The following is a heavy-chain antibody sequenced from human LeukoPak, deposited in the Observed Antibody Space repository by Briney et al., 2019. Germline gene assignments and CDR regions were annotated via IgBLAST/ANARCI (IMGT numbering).Heavy chain of an antibody. D-gene: IGHD2-2*01. CDR2: FDPEDGET. CDR1: GYTLTELS. V-gene: IGHV1-24*01. J-gene: IGHJ6*03. CDR3: ARVGLSYQLLSESYYYYYMDV. Sequence: ASVKVSCKVSGYTLTELSMHWVRQAPGKGLEWMGGFDPEDGETIYAQKFQGRVTMTEDTSTDTAYMELSSLRSEDTAVYYCARVGLSYQLLSESYYYYYMDVWGKGTTVTVSS.